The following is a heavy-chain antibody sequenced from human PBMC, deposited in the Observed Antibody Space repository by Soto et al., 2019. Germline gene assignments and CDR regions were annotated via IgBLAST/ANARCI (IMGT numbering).Heavy chain of an antibody. CDR2: IIYIYGKT. CDR1: GCTFSSYA. V-gene: IGHV1-69*01. D-gene: IGHD6-19*01. CDR3: AREAVSGLLGAFDI. J-gene: IGHJ3*02. Sequence: QAQLVQSGAEVKRPGSSVKVSCKAPGCTFSSYAMSWVRQAPGQGLEWVGGIIYIYGKTDYAQKFQGRVTITADESTSVAYMELSSLRSEDTAVYYCAREAVSGLLGAFDIWGQGTMVTVSS.